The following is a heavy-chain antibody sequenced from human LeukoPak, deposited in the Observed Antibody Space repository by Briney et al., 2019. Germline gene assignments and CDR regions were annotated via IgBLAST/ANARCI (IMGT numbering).Heavy chain of an antibody. CDR1: GFTFSSYG. CDR3: AKTHQPYYDFWSGYYGPTTYYYYGMDV. V-gene: IGHV3-33*06. J-gene: IGHJ6*02. CDR2: IWYDGSNK. D-gene: IGHD3-3*01. Sequence: PGGSLRLSCAASGFTFSSYGMHWVRQAPGKGLEWVAVIWYDGSNKYYADSVKGRFTISRDNSKNTLYLQMNSLRAEDTAVYHCAKTHQPYYDFWSGYYGPTTYYYYGMDVWGQGTTVTVSS.